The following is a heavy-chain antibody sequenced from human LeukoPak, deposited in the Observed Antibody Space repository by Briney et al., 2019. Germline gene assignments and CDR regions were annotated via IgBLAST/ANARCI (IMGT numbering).Heavy chain of an antibody. CDR3: ARCGGKWLHYMDV. Sequence: SETLSLTCAVSGGSISSSNWWSWVRQPPGQGLEWIGEIYHSGSINYNPSLKSRVTISVDKSKNQFSLKLSSVTAADTAVYYCARCGGKWLHYMDVWGKGTTVTVSS. CDR2: IYHSGSI. J-gene: IGHJ6*03. D-gene: IGHD5-12*01. V-gene: IGHV4-4*02. CDR1: GGSISSSNW.